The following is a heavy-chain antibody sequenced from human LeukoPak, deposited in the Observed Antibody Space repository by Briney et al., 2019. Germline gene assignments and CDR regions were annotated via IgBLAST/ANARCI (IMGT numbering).Heavy chain of an antibody. CDR1: GFCFGTYS. D-gene: IGHD2-8*01. Sequence: GRCLRLSCVVSGFCFGTYSMHWAREVPGKGLEWVAVIWYDGGNEDYAESVRGRFTISRDNSKRTRYLQMSRLRAEDTAVYYWVREMAVWGQRALVTVSS. J-gene: IGHJ4*02. CDR3: VREMAV. CDR2: IWYDGGNE. V-gene: IGHV3-33*01.